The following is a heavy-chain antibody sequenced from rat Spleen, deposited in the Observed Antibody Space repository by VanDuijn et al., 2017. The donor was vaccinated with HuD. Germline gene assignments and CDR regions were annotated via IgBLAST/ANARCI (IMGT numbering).Heavy chain of an antibody. J-gene: IGHJ4*01. CDR1: GFSVNSYN. CDR2: IWNTGGT. Sequence: QVQLKESGPGLVQPSQTLSLTCPIAGFSVNSYNLHWVRQLPGKGLGWMGVIWNTGGTRYNSALKSRLSISKDTSKSQVFLKMNSLQTEDTATYYCAREIRGTKVLDAWGQGASVTVSS. D-gene: IGHD4-3*01. CDR3: AREIRGTKVLDA. V-gene: IGHV2-41*01.